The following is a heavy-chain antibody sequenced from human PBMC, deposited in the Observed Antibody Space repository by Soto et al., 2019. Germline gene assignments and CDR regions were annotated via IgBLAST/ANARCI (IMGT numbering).Heavy chain of an antibody. V-gene: IGHV3-30-3*01. J-gene: IGHJ6*02. D-gene: IGHD3-3*01. CDR3: ARGLRFLEWFPRYSSNYGMDA. CDR2: ISYDGSNK. Sequence: PGGSLRLSCAASGFTFSSYAMHWVRQAPGKGLEWVAVISYDGSNKYYADSVKGRFTISRDNSKNTLYLQMNSLRAEDTAVYYCARGLRFLEWFPRYSSNYGMDAWGQGTTVTVSS. CDR1: GFTFSSYA.